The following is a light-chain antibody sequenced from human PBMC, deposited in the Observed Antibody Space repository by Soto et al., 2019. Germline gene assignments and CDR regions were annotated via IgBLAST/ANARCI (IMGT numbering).Light chain of an antibody. CDR3: QEYDGAPIA. Sequence: EIVLTQSPATLSLSPGERATLSCRASQSVSSFLAWYQQKPGQAPRLLIYDASHRATGIPARFSGSGSGTDFTLTIARLEPEDFAVYYCQEYDGAPIAFGLGTRLEI. J-gene: IGKJ5*01. CDR2: DAS. V-gene: IGKV3-11*01. CDR1: QSVSSF.